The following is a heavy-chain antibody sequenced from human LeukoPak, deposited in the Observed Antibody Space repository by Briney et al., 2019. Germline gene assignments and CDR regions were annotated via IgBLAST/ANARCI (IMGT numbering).Heavy chain of an antibody. CDR2: IYSGGNT. V-gene: IGHV3-53*01. CDR1: GFTVSNDY. Sequence: GGSLRLSCVASGFTVSNDYMTWVRQAPGKGLEWVSIIYSGGNTYYADSVKGRFTISGDNSKNTVYLQMNSLRVEDTAVYYCARDSSLWFGATWGQETLVIVSS. J-gene: IGHJ4*02. D-gene: IGHD3-10*01. CDR3: ARDSSLWFGAT.